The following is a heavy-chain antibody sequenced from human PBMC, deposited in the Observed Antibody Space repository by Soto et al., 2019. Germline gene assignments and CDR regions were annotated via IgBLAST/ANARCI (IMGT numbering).Heavy chain of an antibody. D-gene: IGHD3-22*01. CDR3: ARAYDSSGYGGAI. CDR2: IIPLFGTT. V-gene: IGHV1-69*01. J-gene: IGHJ3*02. CDR1: GGNFSRSG. Sequence: GASVKVSCKASGGNFSRSGISWVRQAPGQGLEWMGGIIPLFGTTNYARKFKGRVTITADASTSTAYMELSSLRFEDTAVYYCARAYDSSGYGGAIWGQGTMVTVSS.